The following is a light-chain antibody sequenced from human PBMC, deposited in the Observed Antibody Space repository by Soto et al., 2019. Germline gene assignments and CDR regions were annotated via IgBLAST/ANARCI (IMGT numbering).Light chain of an antibody. Sequence: LVLTQSPGTLSLSPGERATLSCRASQSVNSGHFAWYHQKPDQAPRLLIYAASTRATGVPDRFSGSGSGTDFTLTISRLEPEDFAVYYCQDFGSLPYTFGQGTKLEIK. V-gene: IGKV3-20*01. CDR3: QDFGSLPYT. CDR2: AAS. CDR1: QSVNSGH. J-gene: IGKJ2*01.